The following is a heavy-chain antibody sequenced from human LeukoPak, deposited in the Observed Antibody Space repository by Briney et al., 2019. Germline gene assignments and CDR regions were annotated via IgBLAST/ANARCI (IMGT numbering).Heavy chain of an antibody. D-gene: IGHD3-3*01. V-gene: IGHV4-4*07. CDR3: ARALEIFGVFDY. J-gene: IGHJ4*02. Sequence: SETLSLTCTVSGGSISFYYWSWIRQPAEKGLEWIGRIYTSGSTNCNPSLKSRVTMSVDTSKNQFSLKLSSVTAADTAVYYCARALEIFGVFDYWGQGTLVTVSS. CDR1: GGSISFYY. CDR2: IYTSGST.